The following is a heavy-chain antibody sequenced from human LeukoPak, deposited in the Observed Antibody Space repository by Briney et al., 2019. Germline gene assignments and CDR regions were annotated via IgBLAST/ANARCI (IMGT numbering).Heavy chain of an antibody. CDR2: INAGNGNT. CDR1: GYTFTSYA. D-gene: IGHD6-13*01. CDR3: ARAGIAAAESYFDY. V-gene: IGHV1-3*01. Sequence: GASVKVSCKASGYTFTSYAMHWVRQAPGQRLEWMGWINAGNGNTKYSQKFQGRVTITRDTSASTAYMELSSLRSEDTAVYYCARAGIAAAESYFDYWGQGTLVTVSS. J-gene: IGHJ4*02.